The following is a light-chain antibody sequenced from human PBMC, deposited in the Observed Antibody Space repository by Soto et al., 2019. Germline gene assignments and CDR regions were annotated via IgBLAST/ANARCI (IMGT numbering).Light chain of an antibody. CDR3: CSYAGSYTMV. CDR2: DVN. Sequence: QSVLTQPRSVSGSPGQSVTISCTGTSSDVGGYNYVSWYQQHPGKAPKFIIYDVNKRPSGVPDRFSGSKSGTTASLIISGLQADDEADYYCCSYAGSYTMVFGGGTKLTVL. CDR1: SSDVGGYNY. J-gene: IGLJ2*01. V-gene: IGLV2-11*01.